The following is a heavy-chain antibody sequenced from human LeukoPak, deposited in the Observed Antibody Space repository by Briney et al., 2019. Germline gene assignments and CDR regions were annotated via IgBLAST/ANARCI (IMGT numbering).Heavy chain of an antibody. V-gene: IGHV3-7*05. D-gene: IGHD2-21*02. CDR1: GFTFSTSW. Sequence: PGGSLRLSCEASGFTFSTSWMNWVPQAPGKGLEWVANIKEDGTETNYIDSVRGRFVISRDNATNSLFLQLNSLRGEDTAMYYCARDLCAGDCGVDYWGQGTLVTVSS. J-gene: IGHJ4*02. CDR2: IKEDGTET. CDR3: ARDLCAGDCGVDY.